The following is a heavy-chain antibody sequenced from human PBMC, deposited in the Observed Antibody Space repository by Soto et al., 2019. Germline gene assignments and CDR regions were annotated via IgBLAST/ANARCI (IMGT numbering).Heavy chain of an antibody. CDR2: ISSSSSTI. D-gene: IGHD3-22*01. CDR1: GFTFISYS. CDR3: ARETAFYYYDSSGYYYVYFDY. Sequence: PGGSLRLSCAASGFTFISYSMNWVLQAPWKGLEWVSYISSSSSTIYYADSVKGRFTISRDNAKNSLYLQMNSLRAEDTAVYYCARETAFYYYDSSGYYYVYFDYWGQGTLVTVSS. J-gene: IGHJ4*02. V-gene: IGHV3-48*01.